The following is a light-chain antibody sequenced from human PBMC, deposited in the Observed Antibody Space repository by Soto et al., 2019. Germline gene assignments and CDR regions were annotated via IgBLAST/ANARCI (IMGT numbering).Light chain of an antibody. J-gene: IGLJ2*01. CDR3: QSVDSSDQGF. CDR2: EDN. CDR1: GGSLASNY. Sequence: NFMLTQPHSVSGSPGKTVTNSCNGSGGSLASNYVQWYQQRPGRAPTTVIYEDNDRPSGVPNRFSGSVDISSNSAFLTISGLTTEDEADYYCQSVDSSDQGFFGGGTKLTVL. V-gene: IGLV6-57*02.